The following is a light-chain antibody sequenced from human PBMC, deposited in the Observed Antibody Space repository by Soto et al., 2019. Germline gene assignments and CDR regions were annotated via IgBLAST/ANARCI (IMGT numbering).Light chain of an antibody. Sequence: QSALTQPRSVSGSPGQSVTISWTGTSSDVGGYNYVSWYQQHPGKAPKLMIYDVSKRPSGVPDRFSGSKSGNTASLTISGLQAEDEADYYCCSYAGSYTVFGGGTQLTVL. J-gene: IGLJ2*01. V-gene: IGLV2-11*01. CDR1: SSDVGGYNY. CDR3: CSYAGSYTV. CDR2: DVS.